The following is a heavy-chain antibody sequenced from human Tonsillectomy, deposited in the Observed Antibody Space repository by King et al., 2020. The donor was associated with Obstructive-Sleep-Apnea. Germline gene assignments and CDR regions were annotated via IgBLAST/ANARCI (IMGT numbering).Heavy chain of an antibody. J-gene: IGHJ3*02. D-gene: IGHD6-13*01. CDR3: ARDRSIGAADSFDI. Sequence: VQLVESGGGLVKPGGSLRLSCAASGFTFSDHYMYWIRQTPGKGLECVSFITTSSDTNYADYVRGRFTISRDNAKNSLYLQMNSLRVEDKAVYYCARDRSIGAADSFDIWGQGTMVTVSS. CDR2: ITTSSDT. CDR1: GFTFSDHY. V-gene: IGHV3-11*06.